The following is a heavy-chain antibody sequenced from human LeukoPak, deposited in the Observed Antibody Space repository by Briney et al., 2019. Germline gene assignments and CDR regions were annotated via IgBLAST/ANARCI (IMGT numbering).Heavy chain of an antibody. Sequence: HGESLKISCKGSGYSFTSYWIGWVRQMAGKRLEWMGIIYPGDSDTRYSPSFQGQVTISADKSISTAYLQWSSLKASDTAMYYCARAGIVGATSFDYWGQGTLVTVSS. CDR3: ARAGIVGATSFDY. CDR1: GYSFTSYW. CDR2: IYPGDSDT. D-gene: IGHD1-26*01. J-gene: IGHJ4*02. V-gene: IGHV5-51*01.